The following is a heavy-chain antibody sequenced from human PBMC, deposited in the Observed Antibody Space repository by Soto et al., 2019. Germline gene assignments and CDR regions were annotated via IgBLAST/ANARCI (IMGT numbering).Heavy chain of an antibody. D-gene: IGHD3-3*01. J-gene: IGHJ4*02. Sequence: PGGSLRLSCVASGFPFGTYTMNWVRPPPGKGLEWVSALGGGGDTHYAESVKGRFTISRDYSKNILLLQMNRLRDEDSAIYYCTKDRHPDGIWTFDFWGQGTLVTVSS. CDR2: LGGGGDT. CDR1: GFPFGTYT. CDR3: TKDRHPDGIWTFDF. V-gene: IGHV3-23*01.